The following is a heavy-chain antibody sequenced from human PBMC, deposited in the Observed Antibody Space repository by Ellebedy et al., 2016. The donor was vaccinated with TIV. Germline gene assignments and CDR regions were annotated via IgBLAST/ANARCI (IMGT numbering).Heavy chain of an antibody. CDR2: ISNDGSDT. CDR1: GFTFSSHW. V-gene: IGHV3-74*01. D-gene: IGHD6-19*01. CDR3: ARDQTSGTVAGTDY. Sequence: PGGSLRLSCAASGFTFSSHWMHWVRQAPGKGLLWVSRISNDGSDTIYADSVRGRFTVSRDNSKNTLYLQMNSLKSEDTAVYYCARDQTSGTVAGTDYWGQGTLVTVSS. J-gene: IGHJ4*02.